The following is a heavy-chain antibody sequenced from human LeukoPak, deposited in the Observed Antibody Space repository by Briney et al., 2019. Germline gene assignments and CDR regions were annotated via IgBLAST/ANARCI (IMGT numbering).Heavy chain of an antibody. CDR3: AREPAVAGTKSWFDP. CDR1: GGSISSGSYY. D-gene: IGHD6-19*01. Sequence: TLSLTRTVSGGSISSGSYYWSWIRQPAGKGLEWIGRIYTSGSTNYNPSLKSRVTISVDTSKNQFSLKLSSVTAADTAVYYCAREPAVAGTKSWFDPWGQGTLVTVSS. J-gene: IGHJ5*02. CDR2: IYTSGST. V-gene: IGHV4-61*02.